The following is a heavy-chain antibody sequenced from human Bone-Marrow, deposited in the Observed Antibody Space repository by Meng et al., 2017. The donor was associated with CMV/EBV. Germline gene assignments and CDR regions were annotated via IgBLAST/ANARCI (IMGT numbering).Heavy chain of an antibody. V-gene: IGHV3-30*04. CDR2: ISFDGTNK. CDR3: AGLDSSPDWFDP. J-gene: IGHJ5*02. CDR1: GFTFSSYA. D-gene: IGHD6-13*01. Sequence: SCAAYGFTFSSYAMNWVRQAPGKGLEWVAVISFDGTNKYYADSVKGRFTISRDNSKNTLYLQMNSPRAEDTAVYYCAGLDSSPDWFDPWGQGTLVTVSS.